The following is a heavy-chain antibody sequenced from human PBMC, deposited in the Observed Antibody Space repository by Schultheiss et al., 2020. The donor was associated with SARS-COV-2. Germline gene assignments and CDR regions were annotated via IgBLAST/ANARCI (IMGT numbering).Heavy chain of an antibody. V-gene: IGHV4-59*10. Sequence: SQTLSLTCAGYGGSFSGYYWSWIRQPAGKGLEWIGRIYTSGSTNYNPSLKSRVTMSVDTSKNQFSLKLSSVTAADTAVYYCARGRYFDYWGQGTLVTVSS. J-gene: IGHJ4*02. CDR2: IYTSGST. CDR1: GGSFSGYY. CDR3: ARGRYFDY.